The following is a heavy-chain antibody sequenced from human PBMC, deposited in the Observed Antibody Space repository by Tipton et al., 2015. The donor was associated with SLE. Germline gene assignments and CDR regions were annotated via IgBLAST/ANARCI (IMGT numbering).Heavy chain of an antibody. V-gene: IGHV3-23*01. D-gene: IGHD4-17*01. CDR3: ARDLGYGDYRT. Sequence: GSLRLSCAVSGFTFSSYAMRWVRRAPGKGLEWVSTLGLSDGTYYADSVKGRFTISRDNAKNTLYLQMNRLRAEDTGVYYCARDLGYGDYRTWGQGTMVTVSS. CDR1: GFTFSSYA. CDR2: LGLSDGT. J-gene: IGHJ3*01.